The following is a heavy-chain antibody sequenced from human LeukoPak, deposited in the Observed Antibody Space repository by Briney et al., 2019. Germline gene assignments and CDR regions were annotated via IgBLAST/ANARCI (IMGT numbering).Heavy chain of an antibody. Sequence: EASVKVSCKASGYTFTSYYMHSVRQAPGQGLEWMGIINPSGGSTSYAQKFQGRVTMTRDMSTSTVYMELSSLRSEDTAVYYCATRGVPAAIRSYYYYYYMDVWGKGTTVTVSS. CDR3: ATRGVPAAIRSYYYYYYMDV. D-gene: IGHD2-2*02. CDR2: INPSGGST. V-gene: IGHV1-46*01. CDR1: GYTFTSYY. J-gene: IGHJ6*03.